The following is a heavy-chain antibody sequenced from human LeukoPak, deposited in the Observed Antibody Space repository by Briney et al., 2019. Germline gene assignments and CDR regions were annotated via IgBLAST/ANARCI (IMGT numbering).Heavy chain of an antibody. CDR2: ISYDGSNK. J-gene: IGHJ4*02. Sequence: GGSLRLSCAASGFTVSSNYMSWVRQAPGKGLEWVAVISYDGSNKYYADSVKGRFTISRDNSKNTLYLQMNSLRAEDTAVYYCARGYCSSTSCYTGYWGQGTLVTVSS. D-gene: IGHD2-2*02. CDR3: ARGYCSSTSCYTGY. CDR1: GFTVSSNY. V-gene: IGHV3-30-3*01.